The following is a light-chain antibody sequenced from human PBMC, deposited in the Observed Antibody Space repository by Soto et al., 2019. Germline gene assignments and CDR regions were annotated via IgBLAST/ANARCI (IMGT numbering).Light chain of an antibody. CDR3: QQYTNTNNTWM. CDR1: QTSSTW. CDR2: DAS. J-gene: IGKJ1*01. V-gene: IGKV1-5*01. Sequence: TPSPPTLSSSVGDRVTITCRASQTSSTWMAWYQQKPGKAPKLLVYDASTLQSGVASRFSGSGSGTEFTLIISGLQPDDSATYYCQQYTNTNNTWMLGRGTKV.